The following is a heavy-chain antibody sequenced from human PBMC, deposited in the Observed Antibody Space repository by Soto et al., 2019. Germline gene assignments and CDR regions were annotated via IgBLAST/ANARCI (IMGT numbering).Heavy chain of an antibody. Sequence: SDTLSLTCTVSGGSISSYYWSWIRQPPGKGLEWIGYIYYSGSTNYNPSLKSRVTISVDTSKNQFSLKLSSVTAADTAVYYCARTAAAVAWFDPWGQRTLVTVSS. CDR3: ARTAAAVAWFDP. V-gene: IGHV4-59*01. CDR1: GGSISSYY. J-gene: IGHJ5*02. D-gene: IGHD6-13*01. CDR2: IYYSGST.